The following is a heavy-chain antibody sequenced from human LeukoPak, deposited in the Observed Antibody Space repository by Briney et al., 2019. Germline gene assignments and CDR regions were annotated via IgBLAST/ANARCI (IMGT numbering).Heavy chain of an antibody. CDR2: IYPGDSNT. CDR3: ARRGSSTSDAVDI. D-gene: IGHD3-10*01. CDR1: GYSFTNYW. V-gene: IGHV5-51*01. Sequence: GESLKISCKASGYSFTNYWIGWVSQMPGKGLEWMGIIYPGDSNTRYSPSFQDQVLISADKSVSTTYLHWGSLQASDTAMYFCARRGSSTSDAVDIWGQGTMVTVS. J-gene: IGHJ3*02.